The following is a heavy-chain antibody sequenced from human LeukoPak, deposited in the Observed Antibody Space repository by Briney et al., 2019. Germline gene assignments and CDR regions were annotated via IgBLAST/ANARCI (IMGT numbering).Heavy chain of an antibody. CDR3: ASSYYDSSGYYPINDY. D-gene: IGHD3-22*01. J-gene: IGHJ4*02. CDR1: GFTFDDYG. Sequence: GGSLRLSCAASGFTFDDYGMSWVRQAPGKVLEWVSGINWNGGSTGYADSVKGRFTISRDNAKNSLYLQMNSLRAEDTALYYCASSYYDSSGYYPINDYWGQGTLVTVSS. CDR2: INWNGGST. V-gene: IGHV3-20*04.